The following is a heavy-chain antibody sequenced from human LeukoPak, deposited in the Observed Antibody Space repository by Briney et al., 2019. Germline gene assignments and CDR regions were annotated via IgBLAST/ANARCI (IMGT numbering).Heavy chain of an antibody. D-gene: IGHD3-10*01. CDR3: ARDGPPTGAGDFDY. CDR1: GFTVRTYS. J-gene: IGHJ4*02. Sequence: GGSLRLSCAASGFTVRTYSMGWVRQAPGKGLEWVSYIGRTAIYADSVRGRFTISGDNAENSLYLQMNSLRAEDTAVYYCARDGPPTGAGDFDYWGQGTPVTVSS. CDR2: IGRTAI. V-gene: IGHV3-48*01.